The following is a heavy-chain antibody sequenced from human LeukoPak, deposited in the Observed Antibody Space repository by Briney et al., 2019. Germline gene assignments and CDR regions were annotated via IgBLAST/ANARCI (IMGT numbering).Heavy chain of an antibody. CDR1: GGSISSGSYY. V-gene: IGHV4-61*02. D-gene: IGHD3-10*01. CDR3: ARAGDYYVSGSYLGH. Sequence: PSETLSLTCTVSGGSISSGSYYWSWIRQPAGKGLEWIGRIYTSGSANYNPSLKSRLSISVDTSKNQFSLTLSSVTAADAAVYYCARAGDYYVSGSYLGHWGQGTLVTVSS. CDR2: IYTSGSA. J-gene: IGHJ4*02.